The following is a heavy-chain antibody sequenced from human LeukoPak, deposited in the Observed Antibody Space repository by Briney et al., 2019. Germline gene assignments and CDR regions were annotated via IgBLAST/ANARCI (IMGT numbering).Heavy chain of an antibody. D-gene: IGHD3-10*01. CDR2: IKSKTDGGTT. Sequence: GGSLRLPCAASGFTFSNAWMSWVRQAPGKGLEWVGRIKSKTDGGTTDYAAPVKGRFTISRDDSKNTLYLQMNSLKTEDTAVYYCTTSRRWFGESKYWGQGTLVTVSS. V-gene: IGHV3-15*01. CDR3: TTSRRWFGESKY. CDR1: GFTFSNAW. J-gene: IGHJ4*02.